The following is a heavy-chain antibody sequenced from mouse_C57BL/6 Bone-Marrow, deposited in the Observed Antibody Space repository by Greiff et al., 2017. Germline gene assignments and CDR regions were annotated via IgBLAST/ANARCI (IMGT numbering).Heavy chain of an antibody. J-gene: IGHJ4*01. V-gene: IGHV1-54*01. Sequence: VQLVESGAELVRPGTSVKVSCKASGYAFTNYLIEWVKQRPGQGLEWIGVINPGSGGTNYNEKFKGKATLTAEKSSSTAYMQLSSLTSEDSAVYFCATRGAMDYWGQGTSVTVSS. CDR3: ATRGAMDY. CDR1: GYAFTNYL. CDR2: INPGSGGT.